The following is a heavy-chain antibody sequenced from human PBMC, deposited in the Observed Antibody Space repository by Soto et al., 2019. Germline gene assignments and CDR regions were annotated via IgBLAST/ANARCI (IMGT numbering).Heavy chain of an antibody. CDR3: ARGGITMIVVGDF. Sequence: QVQLVESGGGVVQPGRSLRLSCAAYGFTFSSYGMHWVRQAPGKGLEWVAVIWYDGSNKYYADSVKGRFTISRDNSKNTLYLQMNSLRAEDTAVYYCARGGITMIVVGDFCGQGTLVTVSS. J-gene: IGHJ4*02. V-gene: IGHV3-33*01. D-gene: IGHD3-22*01. CDR2: IWYDGSNK. CDR1: GFTFSSYG.